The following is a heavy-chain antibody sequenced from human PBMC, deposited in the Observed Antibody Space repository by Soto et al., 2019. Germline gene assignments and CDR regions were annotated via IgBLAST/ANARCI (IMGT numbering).Heavy chain of an antibody. CDR3: ARGNALDV. CDR1: GYSVSSDITS. CDR2: TYYRSKWFH. D-gene: IGHD3-10*01. V-gene: IGHV6-1*01. J-gene: IGHJ3*01. Sequence: QGQLQQSGPGLVKPSQTLSLTCAISGYSVSSDITSWNWIRQSPSRGLEWLGRTYYRSKWFHDYAASVKSRITINPDTSKNQFSLELNFMTPEDTAVYYCARGNALDVWGQGTVVTVSS.